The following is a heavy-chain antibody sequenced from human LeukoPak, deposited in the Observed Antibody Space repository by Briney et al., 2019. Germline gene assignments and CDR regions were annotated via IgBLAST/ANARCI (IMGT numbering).Heavy chain of an antibody. CDR2: IYHSGST. D-gene: IGHD2-15*01. Sequence: PSETLSLTCAVSGYSISSGYFWGWIRQPPGKGLEWIGSIYHSGSTYYNPSLKSRVTISVDTSKNQFSLKLSSVTAADTAVYYCASTRKPTLDYWGQGTLVTVSS. CDR1: GYSISSGYF. V-gene: IGHV4-38-2*01. CDR3: ASTRKPTLDY. J-gene: IGHJ4*02.